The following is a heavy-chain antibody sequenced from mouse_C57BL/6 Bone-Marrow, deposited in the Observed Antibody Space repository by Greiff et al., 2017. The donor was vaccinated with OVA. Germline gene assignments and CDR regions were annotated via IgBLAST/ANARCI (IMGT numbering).Heavy chain of an antibody. CDR3: ASRNLYWYFDV. V-gene: IGHV7-3*01. CDR1: GFTFTDYY. CDR2: IRNKANGYTT. D-gene: IGHD2-1*01. Sequence: DVMLVESGGGLVQPGGSLSLSCAASGFTFTDYYMSWVRQPPGKALEWLGFIRNKANGYTTEYSASVKGRFTISRDNSQSILYLQMNALRAEDSATYYCASRNLYWYFDVWGTGTTVTVSS. J-gene: IGHJ1*03.